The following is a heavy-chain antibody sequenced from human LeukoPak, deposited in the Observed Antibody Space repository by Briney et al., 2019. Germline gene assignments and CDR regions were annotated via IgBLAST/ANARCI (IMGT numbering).Heavy chain of an antibody. D-gene: IGHD2-21*01. V-gene: IGHV1-18*01. CDR2: INTRDNHA. Sequence: GASVKVSCKASGYSFTTYGITWLRQAPGQGLERVGWINTRDNHALYVQNFLGRVTLTIDTSTSTAYMDLRSLRSDDTAVCYCARDVTVIGVDGQGTSFDIWGQGTVVTVSS. CDR1: GYSFTTYG. J-gene: IGHJ3*02. CDR3: ARDVTVIGVDGQGTSFDI.